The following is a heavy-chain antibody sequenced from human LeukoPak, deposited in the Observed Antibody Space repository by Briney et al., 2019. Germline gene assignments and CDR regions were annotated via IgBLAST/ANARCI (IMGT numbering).Heavy chain of an antibody. CDR1: GFTFSSYA. CDR3: AGPAGYFDY. CDR2: ISYDGSNK. J-gene: IGHJ4*02. Sequence: GGSLRLSCAASGFTFSSYAMHWVRQAPGKGLEWVAVISYDGSNKYYADSVKGRFTISRDNSKNTLYLQMNSLRAEDTAVYYCAGPAGYFDYWGQGTLVTVSS. D-gene: IGHD6-13*01. V-gene: IGHV3-30-3*01.